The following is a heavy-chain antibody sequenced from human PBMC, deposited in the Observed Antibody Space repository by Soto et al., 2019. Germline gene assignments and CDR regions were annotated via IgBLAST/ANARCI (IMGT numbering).Heavy chain of an antibody. CDR1: GFTFSSYS. CDR2: ISSSSSYI. CDR3: ARDLSVVPAAISPDWFDP. J-gene: IGHJ5*01. D-gene: IGHD2-2*01. Sequence: GGSLRLSCAASGFTFSSYSMNWVRQAPGKGLEWVSSISSSSSYIYYADSVKGRFTISRDNAKNSLYLQMNSLRAEDTAVYYCARDLSVVPAAISPDWFDPWGQGTLVTVSS. V-gene: IGHV3-21*01.